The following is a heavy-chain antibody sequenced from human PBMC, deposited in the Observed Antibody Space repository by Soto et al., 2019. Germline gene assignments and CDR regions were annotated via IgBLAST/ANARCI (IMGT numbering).Heavy chain of an antibody. CDR3: ARGGRLLWFGGVIKSHFDY. J-gene: IGHJ4*02. V-gene: IGHV4-34*01. Sequence: PSQTLSLTCAVYGGSFSGYYWSWIRQPPGKGLEWIGEINHSGSTNYNPSLKSRVTISVDTSKNQFSLKLSSVTAADTAVYYCARGGRLLWFGGVIKSHFDYWGQGTLVTVSS. D-gene: IGHD3-10*01. CDR1: GGSFSGYY. CDR2: INHSGST.